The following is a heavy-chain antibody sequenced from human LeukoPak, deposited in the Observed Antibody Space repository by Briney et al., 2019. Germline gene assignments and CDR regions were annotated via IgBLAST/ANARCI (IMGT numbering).Heavy chain of an antibody. CDR3: AKPRIAAAGLDAFDI. CDR1: GFTFSSND. D-gene: IGHD6-13*01. Sequence: HPGGSLRLSCAGSGFTFSSNDMSWVRQPPGKGLEWVSYISITSKTIKYADSVKGRFTISRDNAKNSLYLQMNSLRAEDTAVYYCAKPRIAAAGLDAFDIWGQGTMVTVSS. V-gene: IGHV3-48*01. J-gene: IGHJ3*02. CDR2: ISITSKTI.